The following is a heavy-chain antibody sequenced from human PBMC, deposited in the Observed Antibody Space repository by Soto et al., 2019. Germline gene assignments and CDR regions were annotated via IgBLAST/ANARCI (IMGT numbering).Heavy chain of an antibody. V-gene: IGHV4-34*01. CDR1: GWSFSGYY. CDR2: INHSGST. D-gene: IGHD6-6*01. J-gene: IGHJ6*03. Sequence: SETLSLTCTVYGWSFSGYYWSWIRQPPGKGLEWIGEINHSGSTNYNPSLKSRVTISVDTSKNQFSLKLSSVTAADTAVYYCARAVSGGSPLARDPTTYYYYYYMDVWGKGTTVTVSS. CDR3: ARAVSGGSPLARDPTTYYYYYYMDV.